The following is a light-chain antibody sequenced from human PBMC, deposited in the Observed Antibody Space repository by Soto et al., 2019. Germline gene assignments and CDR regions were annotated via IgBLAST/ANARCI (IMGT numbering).Light chain of an antibody. V-gene: IGKV3-20*01. CDR1: QRVSANY. J-gene: IGKJ4*01. Sequence: EAVLTQSPGTLSLSPGETATLSCRASQRVSANYLAWYRHKPGQAPRVIIFGISTRATAIPDRFSGSGSGTDFTLTISRLEPDDFALYYCQQYGNSPLTFGGGTKVDIK. CDR3: QQYGNSPLT. CDR2: GIS.